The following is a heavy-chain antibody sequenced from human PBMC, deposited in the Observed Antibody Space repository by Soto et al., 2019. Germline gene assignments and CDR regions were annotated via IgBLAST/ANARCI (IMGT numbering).Heavy chain of an antibody. CDR3: ARVRGRVAARPFDY. V-gene: IGHV4-38-2*02. J-gene: IGHJ4*02. CDR1: GYSISSGYY. D-gene: IGHD6-6*01. Sequence: SETLSLTCTVSGYSISSGYYWGWIRQPPGKGLEWIGSIYHSGSTYYNPSLKSRVTISVDTSKNQFSLKLSSVTAADTAVYYCARVRGRVAARPFDYWGQGTLVTVSS. CDR2: IYHSGST.